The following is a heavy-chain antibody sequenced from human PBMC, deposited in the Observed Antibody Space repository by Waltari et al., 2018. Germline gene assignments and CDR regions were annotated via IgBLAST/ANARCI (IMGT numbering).Heavy chain of an antibody. Sequence: EVQLVESGGVVVQPGGSLRLSCAASGFTFDDYTMPWVRHAPGKGREWVSLISWDGGSTYYADAVKGRFTISRDNSKNSLYLQMNSLRTEDTALYYCAKSYYYDSSGYPGAPYFDYWGQGTLVTVSS. V-gene: IGHV3-43*01. CDR1: GFTFDDYT. D-gene: IGHD3-22*01. CDR3: AKSYYYDSSGYPGAPYFDY. CDR2: ISWDGGST. J-gene: IGHJ4*02.